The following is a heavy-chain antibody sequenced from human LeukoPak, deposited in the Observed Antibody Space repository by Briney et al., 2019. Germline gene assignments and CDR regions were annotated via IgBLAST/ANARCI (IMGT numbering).Heavy chain of an antibody. V-gene: IGHV4-38-2*02. Sequence: SETLSLTCTVSGYSISSGYYWGWIRQPPGKGLEWIGEINHSGSTNYNPSLKSRVTTSVDTSKNQFSLKLSSVTAADTAVYYCARHWTYYYDSSGYLDYWGQGTLVTVSS. CDR3: ARHWTYYYDSSGYLDY. D-gene: IGHD3-22*01. CDR1: GYSISSGYY. J-gene: IGHJ4*02. CDR2: INHSGST.